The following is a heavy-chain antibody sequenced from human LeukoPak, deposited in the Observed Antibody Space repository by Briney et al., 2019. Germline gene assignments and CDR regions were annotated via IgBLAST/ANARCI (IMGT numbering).Heavy chain of an antibody. Sequence: GGSLRLSCAASTFAFSSYAMTWVRQAPGKGLEWVSSITGSGAGTSYADSVKGRFTVSRDNSKNTLCLQMNSLRAEDTAVYYCTKDPNGDYVGAFDFWDQGTLVIVSS. J-gene: IGHJ3*01. CDR2: ITGSGAGT. CDR3: TKDPNGDYVGAFDF. V-gene: IGHV3-23*01. D-gene: IGHD4-17*01. CDR1: TFAFSSYA.